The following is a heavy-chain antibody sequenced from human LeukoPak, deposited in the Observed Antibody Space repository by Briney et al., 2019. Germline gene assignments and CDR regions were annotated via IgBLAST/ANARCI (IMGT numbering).Heavy chain of an antibody. V-gene: IGHV3-21*01. CDR1: GYTFSSYG. CDR2: ISSTSSYM. J-gene: IGHJ4*02. Sequence: GGSLRLSCAASGYTFSSYGMNWVRQAPGKGLEWVSSISSTSSYMYYADSMKGRFTISRDNAKNSLYLQMNSLRAEDTGVYYCARGRGWYQPDYWGQGTLVTVSS. D-gene: IGHD6-19*01. CDR3: ARGRGWYQPDY.